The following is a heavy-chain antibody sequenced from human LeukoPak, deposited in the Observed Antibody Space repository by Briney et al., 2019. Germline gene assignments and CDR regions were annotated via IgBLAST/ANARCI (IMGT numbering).Heavy chain of an antibody. CDR2: INHSGST. CDR3: ARYLDYGGNSRVFQH. Sequence: SETLSLACAVYGGSFSGYYWSWIRQPPGKGLEWIGEINHSGSTNYNPSLKSRVTISVDTSKNQFSLKLSSVTAADTAVYYCARYLDYGGNSRVFQHWGQGTLVTVSS. D-gene: IGHD4-23*01. V-gene: IGHV4-34*01. CDR1: GGSFSGYY. J-gene: IGHJ1*01.